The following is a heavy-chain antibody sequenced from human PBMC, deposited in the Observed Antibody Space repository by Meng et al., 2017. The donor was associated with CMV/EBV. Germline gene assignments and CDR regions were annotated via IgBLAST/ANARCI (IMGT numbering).Heavy chain of an antibody. Sequence: GSSSYWGWIRQPPGQGLEWLGSIYYSGSTYYNPSLKSRVTISVDTSKNQFSLKLSSVTAADTAVYYCARTEGYGFDFWSGYRAFDYWGQGTLVTVSS. J-gene: IGHJ4*02. CDR1: GSSSY. V-gene: IGHV4-39*01. D-gene: IGHD3-3*01. CDR3: ARTEGYGFDFWSGYRAFDY. CDR2: IYYSGST.